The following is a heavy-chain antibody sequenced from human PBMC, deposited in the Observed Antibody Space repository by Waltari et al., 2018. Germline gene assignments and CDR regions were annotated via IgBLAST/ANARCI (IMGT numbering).Heavy chain of an antibody. J-gene: IGHJ5*02. CDR2: IYTSGST. CDR3: ARDGGAGSSSWYGWFDP. Sequence: VQLVESGGGLVQPGRSLRLSCTASGFTFGDYAMSWFRQAPGKGLEWIGRIYTSGSTNYNPSLKSRVTISVDKSKNQFSLKLSSVTAADTAVYYCARDGGAGSSSWYGWFDPWGQGTLVTVSS. D-gene: IGHD6-13*01. V-gene: IGHV4-4*07. CDR1: GFTFGDYA.